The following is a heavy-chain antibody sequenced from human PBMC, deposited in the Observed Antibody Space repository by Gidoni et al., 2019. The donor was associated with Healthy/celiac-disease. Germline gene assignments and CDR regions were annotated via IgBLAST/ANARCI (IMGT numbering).Heavy chain of an antibody. Sequence: EVQLVESGGGLVQPGGSLRLSCAASGFTFSSDSLNWVRQAPGKGLEWVSSISSSSSYISYADSVKGRFTISRDNAKNSLYLLMNSLRAEDTAVYYCAREYCSGGSCYYYYYGMDFWGQGTTVTVSS. CDR2: ISSSSSYI. CDR3: AREYCSGGSCYYYYYGMDF. V-gene: IGHV3-21*01. D-gene: IGHD2-15*01. CDR1: GFTFSSDS. J-gene: IGHJ6*02.